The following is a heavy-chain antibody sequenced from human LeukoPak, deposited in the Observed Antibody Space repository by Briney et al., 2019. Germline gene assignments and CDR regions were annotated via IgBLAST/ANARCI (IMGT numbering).Heavy chain of an antibody. CDR1: GGSISSGDYY. D-gene: IGHD4-17*01. CDR3: ARDGDYGFFDY. J-gene: IGHJ4*02. CDR2: IYYNGST. V-gene: IGHV4-30-4*01. Sequence: SETLSLTCTVSGGSISSGDYYWSWIRQPPGKGLEWIGYIYYNGSTYYNPSLKSRVTISVDTSKNQFSLKLSSVTAADTAVYYCARDGDYGFFDYWGQGTLVTVSS.